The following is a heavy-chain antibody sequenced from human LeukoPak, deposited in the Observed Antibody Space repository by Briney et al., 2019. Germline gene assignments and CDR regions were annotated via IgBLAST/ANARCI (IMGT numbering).Heavy chain of an antibody. V-gene: IGHV4-34*01. Sequence: PSETLSLTCAVYGGSFSGYYWSWIRQPPGKGLEWIGEINHSGSTNYNPSLKSRVTISVDTSKNQFSLKLSSVTAADTAAYYCAIEHYDILTGYYSPDYYYGMDVWGKGTTVTVSS. D-gene: IGHD3-9*01. CDR1: GGSFSGYY. CDR3: AIEHYDILTGYYSPDYYYGMDV. CDR2: INHSGST. J-gene: IGHJ6*04.